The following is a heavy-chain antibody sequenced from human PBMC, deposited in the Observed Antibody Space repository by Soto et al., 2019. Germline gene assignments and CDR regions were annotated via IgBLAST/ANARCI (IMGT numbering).Heavy chain of an antibody. CDR3: ARDVGVSPRI. CDR2: MPKMGLT. J-gene: IGHJ4*02. D-gene: IGHD2-8*01. V-gene: IGHV4-59*02. CDR1: GGSVSRDH. Sequence: PSETLSLTCSVSGGSVSRDHWSWLRQSPGKGLECIGCMPKMGLTNYNPSLHSRVTIKVDTSKPQLSLRFTSVTAANRAVYYCARDVGVSPRIWGPGTLVTVS.